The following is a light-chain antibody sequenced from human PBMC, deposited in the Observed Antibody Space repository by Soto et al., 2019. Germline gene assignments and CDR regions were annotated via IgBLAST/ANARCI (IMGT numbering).Light chain of an antibody. CDR3: EQYGSLPWT. J-gene: IGKJ1*01. CDR1: QSLSDNY. V-gene: IGKV3-20*01. Sequence: EIVLTQSPGTLSLSPGERATLSCRASQSLSDNYLAWYQQKSDQAPRLLIYSTSSRAPGIPDRFSGSGSGTDFTLTISRLEPEDLAVYHCEQYGSLPWTFGQGTKLEI. CDR2: STS.